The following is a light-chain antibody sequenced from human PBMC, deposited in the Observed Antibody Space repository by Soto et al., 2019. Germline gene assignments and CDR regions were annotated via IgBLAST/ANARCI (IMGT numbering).Light chain of an antibody. CDR2: GAS. J-gene: IGKJ1*01. Sequence: EIVLTQSPATLSLSPGERAPLSCRARQSVSSNLAWYQQNPGQAPRLLIYGASTRATGIPARFSGSGSGTEFTLTISSLQSEDFAVYYCQQYNNWPPVTFGQGTKVDIK. CDR1: QSVSSN. CDR3: QQYNNWPPVT. V-gene: IGKV3-15*01.